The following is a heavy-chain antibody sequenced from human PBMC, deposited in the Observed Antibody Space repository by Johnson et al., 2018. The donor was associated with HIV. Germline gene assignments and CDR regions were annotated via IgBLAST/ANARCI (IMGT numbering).Heavy chain of an antibody. CDR2: MSSGDNT. D-gene: IGHD5/OR15-5a*01. V-gene: IGHV3-66*02. CDR3: ARGIIVSPDAFDF. CDR1: GFSVSSNY. Sequence: VQLVESGGGLVQPGGSLRLSCATSGFSVSSNYMSWVRQAPGKGLEWVSVMSSGDNTHYADSVKGRFTISRDNSKNTLYLQMNSLRREDTAVYYCARGIIVSPDAFDFWGLGTRVTVSS. J-gene: IGHJ3*01.